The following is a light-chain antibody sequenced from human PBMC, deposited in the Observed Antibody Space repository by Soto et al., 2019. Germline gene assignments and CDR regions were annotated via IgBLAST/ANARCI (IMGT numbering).Light chain of an antibody. Sequence: EIVLTQSPGTLSLSPGESATLSCRASQSVTSNYLAWSQQRPGQAPRLLIYGASIRATGIPDTFSGSGSGTDFTLTISRLEPEDFAVYYCQQYAGSPWTFGRGTKVDIK. CDR2: GAS. V-gene: IGKV3-20*01. CDR3: QQYAGSPWT. CDR1: QSVTSNY. J-gene: IGKJ1*01.